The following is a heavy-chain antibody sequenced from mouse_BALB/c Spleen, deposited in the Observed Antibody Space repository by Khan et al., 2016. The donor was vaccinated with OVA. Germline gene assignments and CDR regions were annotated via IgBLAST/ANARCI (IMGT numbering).Heavy chain of an antibody. CDR1: GYSITSGYG. Sequence: EVQLVESGPGLVKPSQSLSLTCTVTGYSITSGYGWNWIRQFPGNKLEWMGYISYSGSTNYNPSLKSRISITRDTSKNQFLLQLNSVTTEDTATYYCARTGRINYWGQGTTLTVSS. D-gene: IGHD1-1*01. V-gene: IGHV3-2*02. CDR3: ARTGRINY. J-gene: IGHJ2*01. CDR2: ISYSGST.